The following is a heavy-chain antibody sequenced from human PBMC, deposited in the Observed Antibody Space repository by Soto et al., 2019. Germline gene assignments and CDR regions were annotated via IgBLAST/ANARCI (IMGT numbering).Heavy chain of an antibody. V-gene: IGHV3-23*01. D-gene: IGHD6-19*01. Sequence: EVQLLESGGGLVQPGGSLRLSCAASGFTFSSYAMSWVRQAPGKGLEWVSAIRGSGGITYYADSVKGRFTISRDNSKNTLYLQMNSLRAEVTAVYYCAKSTAMGIYSSGTIDYWGQGTLVTVAS. CDR2: IRGSGGIT. CDR3: AKSTAMGIYSSGTIDY. CDR1: GFTFSSYA. J-gene: IGHJ4*02.